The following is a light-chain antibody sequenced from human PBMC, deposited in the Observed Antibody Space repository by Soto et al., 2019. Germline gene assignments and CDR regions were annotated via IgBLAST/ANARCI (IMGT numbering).Light chain of an antibody. J-gene: IGKJ4*01. CDR2: SAS. CDR1: ETISHY. CDR3: QQSSSTPLT. V-gene: IGKV1-39*01. Sequence: IHMTQSPSALSASVGDRVTISCRASETISHYLNWYQQKPGKAPKLLIYSASKLQSGVPARFSGSGSGTDFTLTITSLQSEDLATYYCQQSSSTPLTFGGGTKVEIK.